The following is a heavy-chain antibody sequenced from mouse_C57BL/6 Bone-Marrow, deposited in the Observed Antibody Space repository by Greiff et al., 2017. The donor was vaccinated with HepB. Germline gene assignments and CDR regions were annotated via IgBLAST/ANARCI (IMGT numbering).Heavy chain of an antibody. CDR3: ARVYDGWFAY. Sequence: QVQLQQSGPELVKPGASVKISCKASGYAFSSSWMNWVKQRPGKGLEWIGRIYPGDGDTNYNGKFKGKATLTADKSSSTAYMQLSSLTSEDSAVYFCARVYDGWFAYWGQGTLVTVSA. CDR2: IYPGDGDT. V-gene: IGHV1-82*01. J-gene: IGHJ3*01. D-gene: IGHD2-12*01. CDR1: GYAFSSSW.